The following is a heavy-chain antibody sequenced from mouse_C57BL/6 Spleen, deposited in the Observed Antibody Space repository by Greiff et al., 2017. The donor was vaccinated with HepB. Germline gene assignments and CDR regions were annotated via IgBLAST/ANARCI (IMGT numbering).Heavy chain of an antibody. D-gene: IGHD2-4*01. CDR2: INPSTGGT. J-gene: IGHJ2*01. V-gene: IGHV1-42*01. CDR1: GYSFTGYY. Sequence: EVQLQQSGPELVKPGASVKISCKASGYSFTGYYMNWVKQSPEKSLEWIGEINPSTGGTTYNQKFKAKATLTVDKSSSTAYMQLKSLTSEDSAVYYCARRYDYHFDYWGQGTTLTVSS. CDR3: ARRYDYHFDY.